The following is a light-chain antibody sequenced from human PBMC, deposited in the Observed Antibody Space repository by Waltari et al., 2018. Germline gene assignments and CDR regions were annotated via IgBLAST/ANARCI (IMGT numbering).Light chain of an antibody. Sequence: QSVLTQPPSASGTPGQTVTISCSGGNSNIGTNAVYWYQQLPGTAPKLLIYSNNQRPSGVPRRFSGSKSGTSAALASSGLQSQDEADYYCAAWDASLNAPWVFGGGTKLTVL. CDR1: NSNIGTNA. V-gene: IGLV1-44*01. CDR2: SNN. J-gene: IGLJ3*02. CDR3: AAWDASLNAPWV.